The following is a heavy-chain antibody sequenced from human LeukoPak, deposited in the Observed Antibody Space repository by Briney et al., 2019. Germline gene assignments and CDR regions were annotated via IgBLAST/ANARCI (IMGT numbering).Heavy chain of an antibody. D-gene: IGHD3-10*01. CDR3: AKGAESLWFGELLNAFDI. CDR2: ISGSGGST. CDR1: GFTFSSYA. V-gene: IGHV3-23*01. Sequence: GGSLRLSCAASGFTFSSYAMSWVRQAPGKGLEWVSAISGSGGSTYYADSVKGRFTISRDNSKNTLYLQMNSLRAEDTAVYYCAKGAESLWFGELLNAFDIWGQGTMVTVSS. J-gene: IGHJ3*02.